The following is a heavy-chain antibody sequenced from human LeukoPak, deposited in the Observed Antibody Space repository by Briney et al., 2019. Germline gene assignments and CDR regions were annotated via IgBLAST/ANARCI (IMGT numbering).Heavy chain of an antibody. D-gene: IGHD3-3*01. CDR1: GGSISSGDYY. CDR2: IYYSGST. Sequence: SQTLSLTCTVSGGSISSGDYYWSWIRQPPGKGLEWIGYIYYSGSTYYNPSLKSRVTISVDTSKNQFSLKLSSVTAADTAVYYCASGRYYDFWSGYYKGLDYWGQGTLVTVSS. V-gene: IGHV4-30-4*08. CDR3: ASGRYYDFWSGYYKGLDY. J-gene: IGHJ4*02.